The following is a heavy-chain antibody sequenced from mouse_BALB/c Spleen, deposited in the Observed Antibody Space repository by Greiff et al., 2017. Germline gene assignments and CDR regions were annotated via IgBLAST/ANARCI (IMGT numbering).Heavy chain of an antibody. D-gene: IGHD1-1*01. V-gene: IGHV5-17*02. Sequence: EVQLVESGGGLVQPGGSRKLSCAASGFTFSSFGMHWVRQAPEKGLEWVAYISSGSSTIYYADTVKGRFTISRDNAKNTLYLEMSSLRSEDTAMYYCARVGSSYADYWGQGTTLTVSS. CDR3: ARVGSSYADY. J-gene: IGHJ2*01. CDR1: GFTFSSFG. CDR2: ISSGSSTI.